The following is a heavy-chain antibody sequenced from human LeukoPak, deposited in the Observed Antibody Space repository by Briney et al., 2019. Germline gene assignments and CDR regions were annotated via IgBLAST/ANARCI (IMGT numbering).Heavy chain of an antibody. J-gene: IGHJ3*02. CDR2: INAGNGNT. V-gene: IGHV1-3*01. CDR1: GYTFTSYA. D-gene: IGHD5-12*01. CDR3: ARDGYDAFDI. Sequence: ASVKVSCKASGYTFTSYAMHWVRQAPGQRLEWMGWINAGNGNTEYSQKFQGRVTITRDTSASTAYMELSSLRSEDTAVYYCARDGYDAFDIWGQGTMVTVSS.